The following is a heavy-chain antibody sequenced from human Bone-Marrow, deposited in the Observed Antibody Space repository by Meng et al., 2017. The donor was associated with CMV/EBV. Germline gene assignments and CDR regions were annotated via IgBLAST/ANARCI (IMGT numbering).Heavy chain of an antibody. D-gene: IGHD2-2*01. CDR1: GFTFSSYG. V-gene: IGHV3-33*06. Sequence: GESLKISCAASGFTFSSYGMHWVRQAPGKGLEWVAVIWYDGSNKYYADSVKGRFTISRDNSKDTLYLQMNSLRAEDTAVYYCAKDYCSSTSCSSFQHWGQGTLVTSPQ. CDR2: IWYDGSNK. CDR3: AKDYCSSTSCSSFQH. J-gene: IGHJ1*01.